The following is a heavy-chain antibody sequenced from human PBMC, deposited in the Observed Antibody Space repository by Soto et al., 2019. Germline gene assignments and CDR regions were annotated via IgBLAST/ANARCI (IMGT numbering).Heavy chain of an antibody. CDR1: GFTFGDYA. J-gene: IGHJ4*02. Sequence: GSLRLSCTAAGFTFGDYAMSWFRQAPGKGLEWVGFIRSKAYGGTAEYAASVKGRFTISRDDSKSIAYLQMNSLKTEDTAVYYCTRASGRTYYDILTGYYTPDYWGQGTLVTVSS. D-gene: IGHD3-9*01. V-gene: IGHV3-49*03. CDR2: IRSKAYGGTA. CDR3: TRASGRTYYDILTGYYTPDY.